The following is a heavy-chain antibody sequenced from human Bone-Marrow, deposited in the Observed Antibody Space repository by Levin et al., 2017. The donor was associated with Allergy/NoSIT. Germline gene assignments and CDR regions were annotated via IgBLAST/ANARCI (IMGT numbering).Heavy chain of an antibody. CDR3: ARDGRFGIAVAGPPRVSDWYFDL. D-gene: IGHD6-19*01. CDR2: INSDGSST. V-gene: IGHV3-74*01. J-gene: IGHJ2*01. Sequence: LSLTCAASGFTFSSSWMHWVRQAPGKGLVWVSRINSDGSSTSYADSVKGRFTISRDNAKNTLYLQMNSLRAEDTAVYYCARDGRFGIAVAGPPRVSDWYFDLWGRGTLVTVPS. CDR1: GFTFSSSW.